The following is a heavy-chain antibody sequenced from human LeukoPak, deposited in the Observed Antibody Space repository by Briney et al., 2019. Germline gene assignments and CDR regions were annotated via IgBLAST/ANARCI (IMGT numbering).Heavy chain of an antibody. J-gene: IGHJ4*02. CDR1: GGSFSGHY. CDR3: ARAYYYGSGSYYYY. CDR2: INHSGST. D-gene: IGHD3-10*01. Sequence: PSETLSLTCAVYGGSFSGHYWSWIRQPPGKGLEWIGEINHSGSTNYNPSLKSRVTISVYTSKNQFSLKLSSVTAADTAVYYCARAYYYGSGSYYYYWGQGTLVTVSS. V-gene: IGHV4-34*01.